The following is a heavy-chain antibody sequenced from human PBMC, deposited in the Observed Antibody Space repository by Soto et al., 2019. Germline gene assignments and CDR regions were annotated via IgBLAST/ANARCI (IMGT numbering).Heavy chain of an antibody. CDR3: ARHFGDYLPYYYYAMDV. J-gene: IGHJ6*02. CDR2: VRGSGDST. D-gene: IGHD4-17*01. Sequence: GGSLRLSCAASGFRFSSYVMSWVRQAPGKGLEWVSAVRGSGDSTYYADSVKGRFTISRDNSKNTLYLQMNSLGAEDTAVYYCARHFGDYLPYYYYAMDVWGQGTTVIVSS. CDR1: GFRFSSYV. V-gene: IGHV3-23*01.